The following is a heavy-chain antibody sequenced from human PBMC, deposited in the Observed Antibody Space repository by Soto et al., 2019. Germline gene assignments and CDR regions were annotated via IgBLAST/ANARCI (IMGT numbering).Heavy chain of an antibody. D-gene: IGHD6-13*01. CDR3: ASGGVAAAGSIDY. Sequence: QVQLVESGGGVVQPGRSLRLSCAASGFTFSSYGMHWVRQAPGKGLEWVAVIWYDGSNKYYADSVKGRFTISRDNSKNTLYLQMNSLRAEVTAVYYCASGGVAAAGSIDYWGQGTLVTVSS. CDR2: IWYDGSNK. J-gene: IGHJ4*02. V-gene: IGHV3-33*01. CDR1: GFTFSSYG.